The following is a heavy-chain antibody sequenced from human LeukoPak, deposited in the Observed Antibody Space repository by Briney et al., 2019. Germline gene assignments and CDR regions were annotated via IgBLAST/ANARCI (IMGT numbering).Heavy chain of an antibody. V-gene: IGHV4-4*02. CDR3: ARDLTRDDFWSGRDAFDI. Sequence: PSGTLSLTCAVSGGSISSSNWWSWVRQPPGKGLEWIGEIYHSGSTNYNPSLKSRVTISVDKSKNQFSLKLSSVTAADTAVYYCARDLTRDDFWSGRDAFDIWGQGTMATVSS. D-gene: IGHD3-3*01. CDR1: GGSISSSNW. J-gene: IGHJ3*02. CDR2: IYHSGST.